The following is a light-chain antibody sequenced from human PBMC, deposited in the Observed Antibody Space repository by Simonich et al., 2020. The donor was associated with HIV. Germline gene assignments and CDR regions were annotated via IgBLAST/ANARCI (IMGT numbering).Light chain of an antibody. CDR1: QRVSNNF. Sequence: EIVLTQSPGTLSLSPGERATLSCRASQRVSNNFLAWYQQKPGQAPRLLIYGASSRATGIPDRFSGSGSGTDFTLTISRLEPEDFAVYYCQQYGSSPRTFGGGTKVEIK. CDR2: GAS. CDR3: QQYGSSPRT. V-gene: IGKV3-20*01. J-gene: IGKJ4*01.